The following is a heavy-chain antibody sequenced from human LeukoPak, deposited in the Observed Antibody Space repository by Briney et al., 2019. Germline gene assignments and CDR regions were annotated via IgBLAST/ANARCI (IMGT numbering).Heavy chain of an antibody. D-gene: IGHD1-1*01. V-gene: IGHV1-18*04. J-gene: IGHJ6*04. Sequence: ASVKVSCKASGYTFTSYGISWVRQAPGQGLEWMGWISAYNGNTNYAQKLQGRVTMTTDTSTSTAYMELRSLRSDDTAVYYCARENLYNWNDNYYGMDVWGKGTTVTVSS. CDR2: ISAYNGNT. CDR1: GYTFTSYG. CDR3: ARENLYNWNDNYYGMDV.